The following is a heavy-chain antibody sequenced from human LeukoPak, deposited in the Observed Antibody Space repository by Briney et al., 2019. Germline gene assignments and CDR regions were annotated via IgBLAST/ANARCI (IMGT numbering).Heavy chain of an antibody. CDR1: GASISKDY. D-gene: IGHD6-13*01. J-gene: IGHJ4*02. Sequence: SETLSLTCTVSGASISKDYWAWIRQPAGNRLEWIGRIYTSGSTNYNPSLKSRVTMSVDTSKNQFSLKLSSVTAADTAVYYCAREHSSSWDQFDYWGQGTLVTVSS. CDR2: IYTSGST. V-gene: IGHV4-4*07. CDR3: AREHSSSWDQFDY.